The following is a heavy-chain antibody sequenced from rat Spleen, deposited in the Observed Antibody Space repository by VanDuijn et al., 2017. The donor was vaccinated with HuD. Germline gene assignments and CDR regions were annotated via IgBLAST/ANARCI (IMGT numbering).Heavy chain of an antibody. V-gene: IGHV5-29*01. D-gene: IGHD1-2*01. CDR3: AKNIYYSSYLYYFDY. Sequence: EVKLVESGGGLVQPGRSLKLSCAASGFTFDDYGMAWVRQAPKNGLEWVATITSGGSNTYYPDSVKGRFTISRDNAKSTLYLQMDSLRSEDTATYYCAKNIYYSSYLYYFDYWGQGVMVTVSS. CDR1: GFTFDDYG. J-gene: IGHJ2*01. CDR2: ITSGGSNT.